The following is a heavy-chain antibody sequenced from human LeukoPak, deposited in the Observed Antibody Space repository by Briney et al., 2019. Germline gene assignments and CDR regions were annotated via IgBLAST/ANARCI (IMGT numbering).Heavy chain of an antibody. J-gene: IGHJ4*02. CDR1: GYTFIPYY. CDR2: INPNSGGP. Sequence: ASVKVSCKASGYTFIPYYMHWVRQAPGQGLEWMGWINPNSGGPNYALEFQGRVTMTRDTSISTVYMELRSLRSDDTAVYYCARDGGTAGYSSGSDYWGQGTLVTVSS. D-gene: IGHD5-18*01. V-gene: IGHV1-2*02. CDR3: ARDGGTAGYSSGSDY.